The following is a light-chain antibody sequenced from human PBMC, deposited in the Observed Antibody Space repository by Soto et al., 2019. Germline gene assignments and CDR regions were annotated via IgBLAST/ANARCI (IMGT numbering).Light chain of an antibody. Sequence: DIQITQSPSSVSASVGDRVTVTCRTSRNVSSWLAWYQQTPGKAPKLMIHGASTLQRGVPSRFSGSGSGTEFSLTIRSLQPEDFATYFCQQGTNFPFTFGP. CDR1: RNVSSW. J-gene: IGKJ3*01. V-gene: IGKV1-12*01. CDR2: GAS. CDR3: QQGTNFPFT.